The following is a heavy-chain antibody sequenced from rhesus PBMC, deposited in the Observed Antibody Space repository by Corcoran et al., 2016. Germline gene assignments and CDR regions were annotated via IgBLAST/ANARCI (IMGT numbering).Heavy chain of an antibody. Sequence: QVQLQESGPGLVKPSETLSLTCAVSGYSISSGYYWGWIRQPPGKGLAWPGSSYGCGGANYLNPALKSRFTLSVDTSKNQFSLKLSSVTAADTAVYYCARVGSSWSEWDTVGTEWYFDLWGPGTPITISS. J-gene: IGHJ2*01. CDR1: GYSISSGYY. CDR3: ARVGSSWSEWDTVGTEWYFDL. CDR2: SYGCGGAN. V-gene: IGHV4S14*01. D-gene: IGHD5-42*01.